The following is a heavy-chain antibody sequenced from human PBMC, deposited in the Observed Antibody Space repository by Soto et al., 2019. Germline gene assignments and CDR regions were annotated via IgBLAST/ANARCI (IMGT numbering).Heavy chain of an antibody. CDR1: GSTFSMYE. Sequence: GASVQVSCKPSGSTFSMYEINWVRQAPEQGFDWMGGISAYNGDTIYAQKVQGRVSMTTDKSKITDYMDQRSLRPKENDVYHCSRGNYDNRHAFDVWGQGTRVTVSS. D-gene: IGHD3-22*01. CDR3: SRGNYDNRHAFDV. V-gene: IGHV1-18*01. J-gene: IGHJ3*01. CDR2: ISAYNGDT.